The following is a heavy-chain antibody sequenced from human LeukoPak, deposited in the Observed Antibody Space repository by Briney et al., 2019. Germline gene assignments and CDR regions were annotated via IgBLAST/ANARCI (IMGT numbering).Heavy chain of an antibody. D-gene: IGHD6-13*01. CDR2: IYAGDSDT. J-gene: IGHJ5*02. CDR3: ARLQQLVPFGGSDP. CDR1: GYSFTSYW. V-gene: IGHV5-51*01. Sequence: GESLKISCKGSGYSFTSYWIGWVRQMPGKGLEWMGIIYAGDSDTRYSPSFEGQVTISVDRSISTAYLQWNSLKASDTATYYCARLQQLVPFGGSDPWGQGTLVTVSS.